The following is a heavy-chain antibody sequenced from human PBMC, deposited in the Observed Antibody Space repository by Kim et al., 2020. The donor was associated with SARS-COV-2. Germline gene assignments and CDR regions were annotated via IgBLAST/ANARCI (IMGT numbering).Heavy chain of an antibody. J-gene: IGHJ4*02. D-gene: IGHD4-17*01. V-gene: IGHV3-23*01. CDR2: IGGSGDAP. CDR1: GFAFRSYA. Sequence: GGSLRLSCEASGFAFRSYAMNWVRQAPGEGLQWVSRIGGSGDAPKYADFVKGRFTISRDNSKSALYLQMNNLRADDTAVYYCANLYGDYDAYWGQGTLVT. CDR3: ANLYGDYDAY.